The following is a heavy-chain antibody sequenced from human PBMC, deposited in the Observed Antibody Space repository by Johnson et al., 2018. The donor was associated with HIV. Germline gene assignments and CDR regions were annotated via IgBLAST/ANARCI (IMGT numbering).Heavy chain of an antibody. CDR1: GFAVSSNY. J-gene: IGHJ3*02. V-gene: IGHV3-53*01. D-gene: IGHD6-6*01. CDR3: ASTRLGAFDI. CDR2: SWNSGSI. Sequence: VQLVESGGGLIQPGGSLRLSCAASGFAVSSNYMSWVRQAPGKGLEWVSGISWNSGSIGYADSVKGRFTISRDNSGNTLYLQMDSLRVEDTAVYYCASTRLGAFDIWGQGTMVTVSS.